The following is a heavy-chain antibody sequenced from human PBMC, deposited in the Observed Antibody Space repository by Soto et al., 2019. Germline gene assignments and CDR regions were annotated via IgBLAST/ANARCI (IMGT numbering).Heavy chain of an antibody. CDR1: GFAFRNFG. D-gene: IGHD6-13*01. CDR2: ISYDGNIK. CDR3: AKFWGPVTAAVDDY. J-gene: IGHJ4*02. Sequence: GSLRLSCAASGFAFRNFGMQWVRQVPGKGLEWVASISYDGNIKKSADSVKGRFTISRDNSKNTLYLQMNSLRSEDTAVYYCAKFWGPVTAAVDDYWGQGT. V-gene: IGHV3-30*18.